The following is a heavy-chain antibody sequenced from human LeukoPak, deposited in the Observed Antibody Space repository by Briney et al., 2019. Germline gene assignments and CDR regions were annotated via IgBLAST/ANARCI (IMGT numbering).Heavy chain of an antibody. J-gene: IGHJ1*01. V-gene: IGHV3-21*01. CDR1: GFTFSSYS. CDR2: ISSSSRYI. Sequence: GGSLRLSCAASGFTFSSYSMNWVRQALEKGLEWVSCISSSSRYIYYSDSVKGRFTISRDNAKNSLYLQMNSLRAEDTAVYYCARDEYSSGWYLGQGTLVTVSS. D-gene: IGHD6-19*01. CDR3: ARDEYSSGWY.